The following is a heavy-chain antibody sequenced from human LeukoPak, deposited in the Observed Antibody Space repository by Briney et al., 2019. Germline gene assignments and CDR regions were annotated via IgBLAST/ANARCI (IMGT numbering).Heavy chain of an antibody. CDR1: EFSFSTYG. J-gene: IGHJ4*02. CDR2: ISYDGSDK. V-gene: IGHV3-30*18. D-gene: IGHD1-26*01. CDR3: AKEVGTFTLDY. Sequence: PGGSLRLSCAASEFSFSTYGMHWVRQAPGKGLEWVTVISYDGSDKYYADSVKGRFTISRDNSRNTLYLQMNSLRVEDTAVYYCAKEVGTFTLDYWGQGTLVTVSS.